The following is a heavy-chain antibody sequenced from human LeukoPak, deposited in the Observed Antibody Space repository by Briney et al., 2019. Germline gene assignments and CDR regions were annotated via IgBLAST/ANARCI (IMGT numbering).Heavy chain of an antibody. CDR3: ARDSGNYLDAFDI. J-gene: IGHJ3*02. V-gene: IGHV3-48*01. CDR1: GFTFSSYS. D-gene: IGHD1-7*01. CDR2: ISSPSGTI. Sequence: GGSLRLSCAASGFTFSSYSMNWVRQAPGKGLEWISYISSPSGTIYYADSVKGRFTISRDNAKSSLYLQMNSLRAEDTAVYYCARDSGNYLDAFDIWGQGTMVTVSS.